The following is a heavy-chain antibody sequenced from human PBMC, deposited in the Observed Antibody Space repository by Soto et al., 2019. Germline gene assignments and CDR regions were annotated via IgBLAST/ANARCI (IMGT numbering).Heavy chain of an antibody. D-gene: IGHD2-15*01. CDR1: GFTFSNYA. CDR2: ISGSGGST. CDR3: AKDRIAFLFDY. V-gene: IGHV3-23*01. J-gene: IGHJ4*02. Sequence: EVQLLESGGGLVQPGGSLRLSCAASGFTFSNYAMSWVRQAPGKGLEWVSAISGSGGSTYYGDSVKGRFTISRDNSKNTMYMQMNSLRAEDTAVYYCAKDRIAFLFDYWGQGTMVTVSS.